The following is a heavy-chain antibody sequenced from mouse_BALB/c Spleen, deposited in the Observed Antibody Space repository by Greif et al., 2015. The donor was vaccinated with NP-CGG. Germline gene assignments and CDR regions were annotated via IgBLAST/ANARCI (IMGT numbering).Heavy chain of an antibody. CDR1: GYTFSSYW. CDR3: ARLGYYGSSYYFVY. Sequence: VKLQESGAELMKPGASVKISCKATGYTFSSYWIEWVKQRPGHGLEWIGEILPGSGSTNYNEKFKGKATFTADTSSNTAYMQLSSLTSEDSAVYYCARLGYYGSSYYFVYWGQGTTLTVSS. D-gene: IGHD1-1*01. CDR2: ILPGSGST. J-gene: IGHJ2*01. V-gene: IGHV1-9*01.